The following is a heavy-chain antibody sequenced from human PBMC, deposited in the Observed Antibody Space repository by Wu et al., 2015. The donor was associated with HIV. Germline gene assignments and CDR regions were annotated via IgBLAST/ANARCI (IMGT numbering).Heavy chain of an antibody. D-gene: IGHD6-25*01. Sequence: QAQLVQSGAEVKKPGASVKISCKASGYTFTTYYVHWVRRAPGQGLEWMGEISPLFGAAKYAQKFQGRVTITADESTSTAYMEVTSLRYEDTAVYYCARDRISDNWFDPWGQGTLVTVSS. J-gene: IGHJ5*02. V-gene: IGHV1-69*01. CDR1: GYTFTTYY. CDR3: ARDRISDNWFDP. CDR2: ISPLFGAA.